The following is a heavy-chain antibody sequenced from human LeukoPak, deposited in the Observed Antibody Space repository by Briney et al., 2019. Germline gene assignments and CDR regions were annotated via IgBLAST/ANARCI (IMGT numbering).Heavy chain of an antibody. D-gene: IGHD3-10*01. V-gene: IGHV3-66*01. J-gene: IGHJ4*02. Sequence: GGSLRLSCAASGFTVTSNYMSWVRQTPGQGRLEWVSVIYTVGRTFYTGSVTGRFTISRDNSKNTLYLQMNSLRAEDTAVYYCARGQIYGTGSYFFDHWGQGTLVTVSS. CDR1: GFTVTSNY. CDR2: IYTVGRT. CDR3: ARGQIYGTGSYFFDH.